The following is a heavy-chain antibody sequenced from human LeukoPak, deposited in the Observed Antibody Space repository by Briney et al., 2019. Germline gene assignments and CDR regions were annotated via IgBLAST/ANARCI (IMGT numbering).Heavy chain of an antibody. D-gene: IGHD3-22*01. CDR3: ARSDMIVVPIDMDV. Sequence: GGSLRLSCAASGFTFSSYSMNWVRQAPGKGLEWVSSISSSSSYIYYADSVKGRFTISRDNAKNSLYLQMNSLRAEGTAMYYCARSDMIVVPIDMDVWGKGTTVTVSS. V-gene: IGHV3-21*01. J-gene: IGHJ6*03. CDR1: GFTFSSYS. CDR2: ISSSSSYI.